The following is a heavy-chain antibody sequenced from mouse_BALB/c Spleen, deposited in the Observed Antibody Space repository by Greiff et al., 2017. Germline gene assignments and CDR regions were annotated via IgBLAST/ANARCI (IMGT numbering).Heavy chain of an antibody. CDR1: GYTFTSYW. CDR3: TRETLYGWFAY. J-gene: IGHJ3*01. D-gene: IGHD1-1*01. CDR2: IYPSDSYT. V-gene: IGHV1-69*02. Sequence: VQLQQPGAELVRPGASVKLSCKASGYTFTSYWINWVKQRPGQGLEWIGNIYPSDSYTNYNQKFKDKATLTVDKSSSTAYMQLSSPTSEDSAVYYCTRETLYGWFAYWGQGTLVTVSA.